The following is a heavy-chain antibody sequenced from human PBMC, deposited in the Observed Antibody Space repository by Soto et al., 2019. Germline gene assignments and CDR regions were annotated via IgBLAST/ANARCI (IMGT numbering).Heavy chain of an antibody. CDR3: ARDDAFGNENAFDL. V-gene: IGHV3-33*01. D-gene: IGHD1-1*01. Sequence: GGSLRLSCAVSGFSFRTYGFHWVRQPPGKGLEWVAVISPKGHSDSVEGRFTISRDNSKDTLYLQMNNLRAEDTAVYYCARDDAFGNENAFDLWGQGTMVTV. J-gene: IGHJ3*01. CDR2: ISPK. CDR1: GFSFRTYG.